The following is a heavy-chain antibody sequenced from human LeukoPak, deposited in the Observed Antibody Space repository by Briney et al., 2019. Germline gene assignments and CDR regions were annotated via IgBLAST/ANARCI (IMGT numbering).Heavy chain of an antibody. CDR3: AREDPQTTVPEGMDV. D-gene: IGHD4-17*01. CDR1: GGSISYYY. V-gene: IGHV4-59*01. J-gene: IGHJ6*02. Sequence: SETLSLTCTVSGGSISYYYRSWIRQSPGKGLEWIGYIYYSGTTNYNPSLKSRVTISVDTSKNQFSPQLRSVTAADTAVYYCAREDPQTTVPEGMDVWGQGTTVTVSS. CDR2: IYYSGTT.